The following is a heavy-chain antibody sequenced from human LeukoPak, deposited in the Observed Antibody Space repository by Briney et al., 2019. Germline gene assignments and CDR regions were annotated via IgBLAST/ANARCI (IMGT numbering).Heavy chain of an antibody. CDR2: IYYSGST. J-gene: IGHJ5*02. CDR1: GGSISSYY. V-gene: IGHV4-59*01. Sequence: PSETLSLTCTVSGGSISSYYWSWIRQPPGKGLEWIGYIYYSGSTNYNPSLKSRVTISVDTSKNQFSLKLSSVTAADTAVYYCARDRGYSYGYLWFDPWGQGTLVTVSS. CDR3: ARDRGYSYGYLWFDP. D-gene: IGHD5-18*01.